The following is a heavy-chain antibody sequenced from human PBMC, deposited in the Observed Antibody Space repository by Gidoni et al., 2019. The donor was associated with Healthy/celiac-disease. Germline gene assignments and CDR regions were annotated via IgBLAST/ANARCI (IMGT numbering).Heavy chain of an antibody. V-gene: IGHV1-3*01. CDR3: ARDGRIGIAAAEPTRFDP. CDR2: INAGNGNT. D-gene: IGHD6-13*01. Sequence: QVQLVQSGAEVKKPGASVKVSCKAYGYTVTSYAMHWVRQAPGQRLEWMGWINAGNGNTKYSQKFQGRVPITRDTSASTAYMELSSLRSEDTAVYYCARDGRIGIAAAEPTRFDPWGQGTLVTVSS. CDR1: GYTVTSYA. J-gene: IGHJ5*02.